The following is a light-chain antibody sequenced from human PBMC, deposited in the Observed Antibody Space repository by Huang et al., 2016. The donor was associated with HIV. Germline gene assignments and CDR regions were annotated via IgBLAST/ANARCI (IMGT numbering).Light chain of an antibody. CDR1: AGVSNN. J-gene: IGKJ1*01. CDR2: GAS. Sequence: IVMTQSPVTLSVSPGERATLSCRASAGVSNNVAWYQQRPGQTPRPLIHGASTRHTGVPAKFSGRGSGTEITLTITNLQPEDSAVYYCQHYNNWPPWTFGPGTQVEI. CDR3: QHYNNWPPWT. V-gene: IGKV3D-15*01.